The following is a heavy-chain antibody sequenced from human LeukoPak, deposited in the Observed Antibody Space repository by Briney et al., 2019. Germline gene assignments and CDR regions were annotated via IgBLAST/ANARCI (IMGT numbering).Heavy chain of an antibody. CDR2: IYSGGNT. V-gene: IGHV3-53*01. Sequence: GGSLRLSCAASGFSVSGNYMTWVRRAPGKGLEWVSVIYSGGNTYYADSVKGRFTISRDNSKNTLYLQMNSLRAEDTAVYYCARDLAYFDYWGQGTLVTVSS. CDR3: ARDLAYFDY. CDR1: GFSVSGNY. D-gene: IGHD3-16*01. J-gene: IGHJ4*02.